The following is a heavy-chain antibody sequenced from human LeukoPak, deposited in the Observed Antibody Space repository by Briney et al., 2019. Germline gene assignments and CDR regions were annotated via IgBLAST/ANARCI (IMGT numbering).Heavy chain of an antibody. Sequence: GGSLRLSCTASGFTFGNYAMSWFRQAPGKGLEWVGFIRSKAYGGTTEYAASVKGRFTISRDDSKSIAYLQMNSLKTEDTAVYYCTRDKEDYYDSSGYYSLPDYWGQGTLVTVSS. D-gene: IGHD3-22*01. CDR3: TRDKEDYYDSSGYYSLPDY. CDR2: IRSKAYGGTT. J-gene: IGHJ4*02. CDR1: GFTFGNYA. V-gene: IGHV3-49*03.